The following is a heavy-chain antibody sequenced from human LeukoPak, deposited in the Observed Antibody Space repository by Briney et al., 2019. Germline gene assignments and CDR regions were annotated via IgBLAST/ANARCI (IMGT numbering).Heavy chain of an antibody. CDR3: ARGRTDPTYYDFWSGYFGYFDY. Sequence: GGSLRLSCAVSGFTFSNSWMSWVRQAPGKGLEWVGNIKQDGSETYYVASVMGRFSISRDNAKNSLFLQMSSLRAGDTAVYYCARGRTDPTYYDFWSGYFGYFDYWGQGTLVTVSS. V-gene: IGHV3-7*01. CDR1: GFTFSNSW. J-gene: IGHJ4*02. D-gene: IGHD3-3*01. CDR2: IKQDGSET.